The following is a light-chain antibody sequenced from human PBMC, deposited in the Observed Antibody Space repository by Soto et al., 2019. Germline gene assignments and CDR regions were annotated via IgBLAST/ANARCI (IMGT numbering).Light chain of an antibody. CDR2: TNS. Sequence: QSALTQPPSVSGAPGQGGTISCAGTSSNIGAGYDVHWYQQVPGTAPKLLIYTNSNRPSGVPDRFSGSKSGTSASLAITGLQAADEADYYCQSYDSSLSALVFGGGTKVTVL. CDR3: QSYDSSLSALV. V-gene: IGLV1-40*01. J-gene: IGLJ3*02. CDR1: SSNIGAGYD.